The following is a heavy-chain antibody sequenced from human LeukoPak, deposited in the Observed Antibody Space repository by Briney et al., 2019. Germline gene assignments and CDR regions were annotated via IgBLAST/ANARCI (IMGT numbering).Heavy chain of an antibody. CDR1: GYTFTSYY. J-gene: IGHJ4*02. D-gene: IGHD3-22*01. Sequence: ASVKVSCKASGYTFTSYYMHWVRQAPGQGLEWMGIINPSGGSTCYAQKFQGRVTMTRDTSTSTVYMELSSLRSEDTAVYYCAREMIGGHSFDYWGQGALVTVSS. V-gene: IGHV1-46*01. CDR2: INPSGGST. CDR3: AREMIGGHSFDY.